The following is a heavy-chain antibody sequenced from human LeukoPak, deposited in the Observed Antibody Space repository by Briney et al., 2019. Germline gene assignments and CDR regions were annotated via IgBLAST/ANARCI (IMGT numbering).Heavy chain of an antibody. Sequence: GGSLRLSCTASGFTFGGYAMSWFRQAPGKGLEWVGFIRSKAYGGTTEYAASVKGRFTIPRDDSKSIAYLQMNSLRADDTAVYYCAKGGEAKWFGELLKTQYYYYMDVWGKGTTVTVSS. V-gene: IGHV3-49*03. CDR3: AKGGEAKWFGELLKTQYYYYMDV. D-gene: IGHD3-10*01. J-gene: IGHJ6*03. CDR2: IRSKAYGGTT. CDR1: GFTFGGYA.